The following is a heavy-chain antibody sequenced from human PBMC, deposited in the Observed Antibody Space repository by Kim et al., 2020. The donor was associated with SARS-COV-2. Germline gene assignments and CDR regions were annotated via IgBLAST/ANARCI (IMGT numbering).Heavy chain of an antibody. V-gene: IGHV1-3*01. CDR3: AREFGYYYGSGFDY. J-gene: IGHJ4*02. D-gene: IGHD3-10*01. Sequence: SQKFQGRVTITRDTSASTAYMELSSLRSEDTAVYYCAREFGYYYGSGFDYWGQGTLVTVSS.